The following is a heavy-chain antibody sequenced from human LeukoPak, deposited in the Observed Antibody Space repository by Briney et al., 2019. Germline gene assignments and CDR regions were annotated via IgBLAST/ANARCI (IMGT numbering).Heavy chain of an antibody. CDR3: ARGIVVVPAARDFDY. Sequence: ASVKVSCKASGYTFTGYYMHWVRQAPGQGLEWMGWINPNSGGTNYAQKFQGRVTMTRDTSISAAYMELSRLRSDDTAVYYCARGIVVVPAARDFDYWGQGTLVTVSS. V-gene: IGHV1-2*02. J-gene: IGHJ4*02. D-gene: IGHD2-2*01. CDR2: INPNSGGT. CDR1: GYTFTGYY.